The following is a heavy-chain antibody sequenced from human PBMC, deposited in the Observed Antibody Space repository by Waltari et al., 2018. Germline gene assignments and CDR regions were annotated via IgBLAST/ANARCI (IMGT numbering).Heavy chain of an antibody. CDR3: AGSRLTMVRHEAGFDY. D-gene: IGHD3-10*01. CDR2: IYYRGGP. Sequence: QVQLQESGPGLVKPSETLSLTCAVSGYSISSGYYWGWIWQPPGKGLEGIGSIYYRGGPYYTPALKVGVTVSVDTSKNQFSLKLSSVTAADTAVYYCAGSRLTMVRHEAGFDYWGQRTLVTVSS. V-gene: IGHV4-38-2*01. J-gene: IGHJ4*02. CDR1: GYSISSGYY.